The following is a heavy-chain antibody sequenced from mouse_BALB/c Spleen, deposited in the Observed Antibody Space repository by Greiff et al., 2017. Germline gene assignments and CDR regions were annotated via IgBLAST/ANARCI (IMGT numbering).Heavy chain of an antibody. V-gene: IGHV5-6-5*01. CDR3: ARGGNPLDY. CDR2: ISSGGST. J-gene: IGHJ2*01. CDR1: GFTFSSYA. Sequence: EVQGVESGGGLVKPGGSLKLSCAASGFTFSSYAMSWVRQTPEKRLEWVASISSGGSTYYPDSVKGRFTISRDNARNILYLQMSSLRSEDTAMYYCARGGNPLDYWGQGTTLTVSS.